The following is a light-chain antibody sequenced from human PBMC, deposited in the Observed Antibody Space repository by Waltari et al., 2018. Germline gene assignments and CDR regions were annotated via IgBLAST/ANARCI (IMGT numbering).Light chain of an antibody. CDR3: QQYYSSPPT. CDR2: WAS. CDR1: QSVLYSSNNENY. J-gene: IGKJ2*01. Sequence: DIVMTQSPDSLAVSLGEGATVNCESSQSVLYSSNNENYLAWYQQKPGQPPKLLISWASIRDSGVPDRFSGSGSGTSFTLTINSLQAEDVATDYCQQYYSSPPTFGQGTKLEIK. V-gene: IGKV4-1*01.